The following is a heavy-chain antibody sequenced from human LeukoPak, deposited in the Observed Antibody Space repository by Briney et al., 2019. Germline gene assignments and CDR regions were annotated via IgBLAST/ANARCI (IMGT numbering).Heavy chain of an antibody. CDR1: GFTFSSYW. V-gene: IGHV3-7*01. CDR3: ARGVGAAAGMFDY. CDR2: IKQDGSEK. J-gene: IGHJ4*02. D-gene: IGHD6-13*01. Sequence: GGSLRLSCAASGFTFSSYWMSWVRQAPGKGLEWVANIKQDGSEKDYVDSMKGRFTISRDNSKNTLYLQMNSLRAEDTAVYYCARGVGAAAGMFDYWGQGTLVTVSS.